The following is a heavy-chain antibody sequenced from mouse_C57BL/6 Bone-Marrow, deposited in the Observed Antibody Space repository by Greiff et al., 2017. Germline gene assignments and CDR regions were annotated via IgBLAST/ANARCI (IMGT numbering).Heavy chain of an antibody. CDR3: ARRGIYYDPPYAMDY. Sequence: QVQLKQPGAELVKPGASVKMSCKASGYTFTSYRITWVKQRPGQGLEWIGDIYPGSGSTNYNEKFKSKATLTVDTSSSTAYMQLSSLTSEDSAVYYCARRGIYYDPPYAMDYWGQGTSVTVSS. D-gene: IGHD2-4*01. CDR2: IYPGSGST. CDR1: GYTFTSYR. J-gene: IGHJ4*01. V-gene: IGHV1-55*01.